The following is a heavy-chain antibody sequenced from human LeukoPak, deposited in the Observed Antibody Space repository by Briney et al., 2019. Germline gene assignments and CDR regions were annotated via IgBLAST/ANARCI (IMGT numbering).Heavy chain of an antibody. CDR3: ARDGDWSLNH. D-gene: IGHD2-21*02. J-gene: IGHJ5*02. CDR1: GFTFSNHW. Sequence: GGSLRLSCAASGFTFSNHWMSWVRQTPGKGLEWVAIIKQDGSEKYYVDSVKGRFTISRDNAKNSLFLQMNSLGAEDTAVYYCARDGDWSLNHWGQGTPVTVSS. V-gene: IGHV3-7*01. CDR2: IKQDGSEK.